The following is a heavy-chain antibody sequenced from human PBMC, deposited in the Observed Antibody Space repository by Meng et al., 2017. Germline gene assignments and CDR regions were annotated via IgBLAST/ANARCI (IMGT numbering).Heavy chain of an antibody. V-gene: IGHV4-39*07. CDR3: ARDGAYPYYYYYYGMDV. D-gene: IGHD2-2*02. J-gene: IGHJ6*02. CDR2: IYYSGST. CDR1: GGSISSSSYY. Sequence: SETLSLTCTVSGGSISSSSYYWGWIRQPPGKGLEWIGSIYYSGSTYYNPSLKSRVTISVDTSKNQFSLKLSSVTAADTAVYYCARDGAYPYYYYYYGMDVWGQGTTVTGAS.